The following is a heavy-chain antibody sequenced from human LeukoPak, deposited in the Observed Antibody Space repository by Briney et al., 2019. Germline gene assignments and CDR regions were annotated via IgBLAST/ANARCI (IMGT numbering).Heavy chain of an antibody. V-gene: IGHV3-23*01. CDR2: INGSGGST. Sequence: GGSLRLSCVASGFTFSNYAMSWVRQAPGKGLEWVSAINGSGGSTYYADSVKGRFTISRDNSKNTLNLQMSSLRAEDTAVYYCAIPMGITVPGPDYWGQGTLVTVSS. CDR1: GFTFSNYA. J-gene: IGHJ4*02. CDR3: AIPMGITVPGPDY. D-gene: IGHD6-19*01.